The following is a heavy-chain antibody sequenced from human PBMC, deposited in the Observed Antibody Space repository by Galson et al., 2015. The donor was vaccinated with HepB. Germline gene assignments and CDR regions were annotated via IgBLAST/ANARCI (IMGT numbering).Heavy chain of an antibody. J-gene: IGHJ3*02. V-gene: IGHV3-11*01. CDR2: ISSSGSTI. CDR1: GFTFSDYY. Sequence: SLRLSCAASGFTFSDYYMSWIRQAPGKGLEWVSYISSSGSTIYYADSVKGRFTISRDNAKNSLYLQMNSLRAEDTAVYYCARDLPVSTGHAVDIWGQGTMVTVSS. D-gene: IGHD2-2*01. CDR3: ARDLPVSTGHAVDI.